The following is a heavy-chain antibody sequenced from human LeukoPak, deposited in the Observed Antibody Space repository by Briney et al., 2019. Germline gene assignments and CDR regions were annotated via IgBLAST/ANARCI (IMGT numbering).Heavy chain of an antibody. Sequence: GGSLRLSCAAAGFTFDDYAMHWVRQAPGKGLEWVTGISWNRGSIGYADSVKGRFTISRDNAKNSLYLQMNSLRAEDTALYYCAKDILRFLEWFDGMDVWGQGTTVTVSS. CDR2: ISWNRGSI. D-gene: IGHD3-3*01. V-gene: IGHV3-9*01. J-gene: IGHJ6*02. CDR1: GFTFDDYA. CDR3: AKDILRFLEWFDGMDV.